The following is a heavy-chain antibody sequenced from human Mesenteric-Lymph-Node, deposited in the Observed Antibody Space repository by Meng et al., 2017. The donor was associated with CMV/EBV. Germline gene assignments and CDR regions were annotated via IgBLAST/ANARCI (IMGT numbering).Heavy chain of an antibody. CDR3: ARDLRDVVVPAAYYYYYGMDV. CDR1: GYTFTGYY. J-gene: IGHJ6*02. V-gene: IGHV1-2*02. Sequence: ASVKVSCKASGYTFTGYYIHWVRQAPGQGLEWMGWINPNSGGTNYAQKFQGRVTMTRDTSISTAYMELSRLRSDDTAVYYCARDLRDVVVPAAYYYYYGMDVWGQGTTVTVSS. CDR2: INPNSGGT. D-gene: IGHD2-2*01.